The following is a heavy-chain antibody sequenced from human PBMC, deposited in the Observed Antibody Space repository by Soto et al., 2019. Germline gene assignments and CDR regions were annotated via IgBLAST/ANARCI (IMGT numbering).Heavy chain of an antibody. CDR3: AKDDYGRGWALDY. V-gene: IGHV3-23*01. CDR1: GYTFSSHG. Sequence: EVQLLESGGGLVQPGGSLRLSCAASGYTFSSHGMTWVRQAPGKGLEWVSAISGSGGSTYYADSVKGRFTISRDNSKNTLYLQMNSLRAEDTAVYYCAKDDYGRGWALDYWGQGTLVTVSS. D-gene: IGHD3-16*01. CDR2: ISGSGGST. J-gene: IGHJ4*02.